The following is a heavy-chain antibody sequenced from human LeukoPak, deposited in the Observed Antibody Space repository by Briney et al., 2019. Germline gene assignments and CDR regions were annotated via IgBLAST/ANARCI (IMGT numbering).Heavy chain of an antibody. J-gene: IGHJ3*02. CDR1: GFGVSSNY. D-gene: IGHD1-26*01. CDR3: ARDPLGATPSGDSFEI. Sequence: GSPKPLCSTFGFGVSSNYMSWVRQAPGEGVEEVSIFYSGGYTYYADSVKGRFTISRDNSKNTLYLQMNSLRAEDTAVYYCARDPLGATPSGDSFEIWGQGTVVTVSS. V-gene: IGHV3-53*01. CDR2: FYSGGYT.